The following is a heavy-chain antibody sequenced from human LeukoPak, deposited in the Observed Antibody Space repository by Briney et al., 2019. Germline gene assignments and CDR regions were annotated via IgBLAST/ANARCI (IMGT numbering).Heavy chain of an antibody. Sequence: GASVKVSCKASGYTFTNYYIHWVRQAPGQGPEWMGWINTNTGNPTYAQGFTGRFVFSLDTSVSTAYLQISSLKADDTAVYYCARASANYSGHLGYWGQGSLVTVSS. CDR2: INTNTGNP. J-gene: IGHJ4*02. V-gene: IGHV7-4-1*02. CDR1: GYTFTNYY. CDR3: ARASANYSGHLGY. D-gene: IGHD2-15*01.